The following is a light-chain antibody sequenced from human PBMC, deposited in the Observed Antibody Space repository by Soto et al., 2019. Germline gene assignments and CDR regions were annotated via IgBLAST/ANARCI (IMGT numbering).Light chain of an antibody. CDR3: QQCAHYSGT. Sequence: DIQMTQSPSTLSASVGDRVTITCRASQSISSWLAWYQQKPGKAPKLLIYKASSLESGGPSRFSGSGSGTEFTLPISSLQPDDFATYYCQQCAHYSGTFGQGPKVEIK. CDR2: KAS. J-gene: IGKJ1*01. V-gene: IGKV1-5*03. CDR1: QSISSW.